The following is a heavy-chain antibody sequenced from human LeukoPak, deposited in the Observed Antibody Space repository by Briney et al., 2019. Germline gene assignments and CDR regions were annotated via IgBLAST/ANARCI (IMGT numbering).Heavy chain of an antibody. CDR2: IKQDGSEK. CDR1: GFTFSSYW. V-gene: IGHV3-7*01. J-gene: IGHJ4*02. Sequence: GGSLRLSCAASGFTFSSYWMSWVRQAPGKGLEWVANIKQDGSEKYYVDSVKGRLTISRDNAKNSLYLQMNSLRAEDTAVYYCARLDDFWSGYYRGWGQGTLVTVSS. D-gene: IGHD3-3*01. CDR3: ARLDDFWSGYYRG.